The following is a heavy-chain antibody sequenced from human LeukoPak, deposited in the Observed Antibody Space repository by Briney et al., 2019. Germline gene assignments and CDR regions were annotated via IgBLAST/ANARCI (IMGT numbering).Heavy chain of an antibody. V-gene: IGHV1-18*01. CDR2: ISAYNGNT. D-gene: IGHD4-17*01. CDR1: GYTFTSYG. J-gene: IGHJ4*02. CDR3: ARDSPDYGDYHTFDY. Sequence: GPVKVSCKASGYTFTSYGISWVRQAPGQGLEWMGWISAYNGNTNYAQKLQGRVTMTTDTSTSIAYMELRSLRSDDTAVYYCARDSPDYGDYHTFDYWGQGTLVTVSS.